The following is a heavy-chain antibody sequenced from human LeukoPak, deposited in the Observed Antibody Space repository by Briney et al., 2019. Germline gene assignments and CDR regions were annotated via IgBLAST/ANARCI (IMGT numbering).Heavy chain of an antibody. CDR3: AKDPGDLTGTTSYFDY. CDR2: ISGSGGST. V-gene: IGHV3-23*01. CDR1: GFTFSSYA. J-gene: IGHJ4*02. D-gene: IGHD1-7*01. Sequence: GGSLRLSCAASGFTFSSYAMSWVRQAPGKGLEWVLAISGSGGSTYYADSVKGRFTISRDNSKNTLYLQMNSLRAEDTAVYYCAKDPGDLTGTTSYFDYWGQGTLVTVSS.